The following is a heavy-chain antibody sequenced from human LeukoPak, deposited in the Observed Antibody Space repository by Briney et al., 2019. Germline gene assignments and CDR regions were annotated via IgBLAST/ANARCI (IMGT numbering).Heavy chain of an antibody. J-gene: IGHJ4*02. CDR3: AKVRGFDY. CDR2: ISGSGGST. V-gene: IGHV3-23*01. Sequence: GGSLRLSCAVSRFTFTAAWMSWVRQAPGKGLEWVSAISGSGGSTYYADSVKGRFTISRDNSKNTLYLQMNSLRAEDTAVYYCAKVRGFDYWGQGTLVTVSS. CDR1: RFTFTAAW.